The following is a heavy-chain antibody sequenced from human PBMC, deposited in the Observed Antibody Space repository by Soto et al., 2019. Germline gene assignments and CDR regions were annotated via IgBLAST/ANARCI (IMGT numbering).Heavy chain of an antibody. J-gene: IGHJ4*02. D-gene: IGHD1-1*01. CDR3: ARGRYGDY. V-gene: IGHV1-18*01. CDR2: ISAHNGNT. Sequence: QVHLVQSGAEVKKPGASVKVSCKGSGYGFTTYGITWVRQAPGQELEWMAWISAHNGNTNYAQKVQGRVTVTRDTSTSTAYMELRSLRYDDTAVYYCARGRYGDYWGQGALVTVSS. CDR1: GYGFTTYG.